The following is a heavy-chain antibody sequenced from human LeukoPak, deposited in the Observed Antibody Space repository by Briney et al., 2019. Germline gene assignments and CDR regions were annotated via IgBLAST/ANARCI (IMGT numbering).Heavy chain of an antibody. V-gene: IGHV1-69*05. Sequence: SVKVSCKASGGSFNAYAISWVRQAPGQGLEWMGGIIPIFGTSNYAQKLQGRVTISTDESTSTAYMGLRSLRSDDTAVYYCARVRPGGYYDSSGYYEIDYWGQGTLVTVSS. CDR3: ARVRPGGYYDSSGYYEIDY. J-gene: IGHJ4*02. CDR2: IIPIFGTS. CDR1: GGSFNAYA. D-gene: IGHD3-22*01.